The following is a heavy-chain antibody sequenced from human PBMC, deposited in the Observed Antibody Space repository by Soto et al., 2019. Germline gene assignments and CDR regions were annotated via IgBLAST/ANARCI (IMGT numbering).Heavy chain of an antibody. Sequence: QVQLVQSGAEVKKPGSSVKVSCTASGGTFNSYTLNWVRQAPGQRLEWVGRVNPIVGMSDSASKFQGRVTMTADRSTSKAYMDLTGLKSEDTAVYYCATSYGSGSTQFDSWGQGTLVTVSS. CDR3: ATSYGSGSTQFDS. CDR2: VNPIVGMS. D-gene: IGHD3-10*01. J-gene: IGHJ4*02. CDR1: GGTFNSYT. V-gene: IGHV1-69*02.